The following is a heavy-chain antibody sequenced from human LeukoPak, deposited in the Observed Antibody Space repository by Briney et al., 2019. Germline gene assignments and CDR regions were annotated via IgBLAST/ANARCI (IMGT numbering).Heavy chain of an antibody. CDR2: IDSDGSST. CDR3: ARGWYGAFDI. Sequence: GGSLRLSCAASAFTFSGSWMHWVRQAPGKGLVWVSRIDSDGSSTSYADSVKGRFTISRDNAKNTLYMQTNSLRAEDTAVYYCARGWYGAFDIWGQGTVVTVSS. CDR1: AFTFSGSW. J-gene: IGHJ3*02. V-gene: IGHV3-74*01. D-gene: IGHD2-15*01.